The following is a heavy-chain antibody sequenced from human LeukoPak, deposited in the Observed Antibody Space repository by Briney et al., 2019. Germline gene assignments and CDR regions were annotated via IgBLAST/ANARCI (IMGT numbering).Heavy chain of an antibody. Sequence: SETLSLTCTVSGGSISVYHWSWIRQPPGKGLEWIGYLYDTWMTNYSPSLKSRVTISVDTSNNQISLKLTSVTAADTAIYFCAKEGMGSEATTADGAFDIWGQGTTVIVSS. D-gene: IGHD1-26*01. CDR2: LYDTWMT. J-gene: IGHJ3*02. V-gene: IGHV4-4*08. CDR1: GGSISVYH. CDR3: AKEGMGSEATTADGAFDI.